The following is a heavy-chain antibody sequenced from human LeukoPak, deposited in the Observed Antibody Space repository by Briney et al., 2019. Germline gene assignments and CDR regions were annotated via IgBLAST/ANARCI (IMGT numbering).Heavy chain of an antibody. J-gene: IGHJ4*02. CDR2: ISPNSVDT. V-gene: IGHV1-2*02. Sequence: GASVKVSCKASVYTFTSYYRHWVRQAPGQGLEWMGWISPNSVDTNYAQTFQGRVTMTRDTSISTAYLELNRLRSDDTAMYYCARSKMDSGFWKTYYFDRWGQGTLVTVSS. D-gene: IGHD3-3*01. CDR1: VYTFTSYY. CDR3: ARSKMDSGFWKTYYFDR.